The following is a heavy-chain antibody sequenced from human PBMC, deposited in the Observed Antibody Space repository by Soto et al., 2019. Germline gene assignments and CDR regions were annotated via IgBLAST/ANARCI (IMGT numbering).Heavy chain of an antibody. V-gene: IGHV3-21*01. Sequence: SGGSLRLSCAASGFTFSSYSMNWVRQAPGKGLEWVSSISSSSSYIYYADSVKGRFTISRDNAKNSLYLQMNSLRAEDTAVYYCARDLRFYIAVAGTYYYYGMDVWGQGTTVTVSS. D-gene: IGHD6-19*01. CDR2: ISSSSSYI. J-gene: IGHJ6*02. CDR3: ARDLRFYIAVAGTYYYYGMDV. CDR1: GFTFSSYS.